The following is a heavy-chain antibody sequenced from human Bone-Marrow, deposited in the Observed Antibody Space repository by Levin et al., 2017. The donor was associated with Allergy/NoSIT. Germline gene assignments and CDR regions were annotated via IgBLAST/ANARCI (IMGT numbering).Heavy chain of an antibody. V-gene: IGHV3-7*04. CDR2: IKEDGSET. CDR1: GFTFSSYW. D-gene: IGHD2-8*01. Sequence: GGSLRLSCAASGFTFSSYWMTWVRRTPGKGLEWVANIKEDGSETYYVGSVRGRFTISRDNAKNSVYLQLHDVRAEDTAVYYCARGVSYFDPWGQGTLVTVSS. CDR3: ARGVSYFDP. J-gene: IGHJ5*02.